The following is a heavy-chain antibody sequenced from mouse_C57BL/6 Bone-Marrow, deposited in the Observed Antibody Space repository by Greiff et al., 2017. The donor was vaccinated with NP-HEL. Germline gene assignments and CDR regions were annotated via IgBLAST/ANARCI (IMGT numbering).Heavy chain of an antibody. CDR2: INPGSGGT. CDR1: GYAFTNYL. Sequence: QVQLQQSGAELVRPGTSVKVSCKASGYAFTNYLIEWVKQRPGQGLEWIGVINPGSGGTNYNEKFKGKATLTADKSSSTAYMQLSSLTSEDSAVYFCARVGDGYYLYAMDYWGQGTSVTVSS. V-gene: IGHV1-54*01. D-gene: IGHD2-3*01. CDR3: ARVGDGYYLYAMDY. J-gene: IGHJ4*01.